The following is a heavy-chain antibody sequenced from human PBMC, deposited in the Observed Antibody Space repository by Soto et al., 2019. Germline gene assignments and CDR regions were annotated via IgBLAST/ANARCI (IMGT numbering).Heavy chain of an antibody. CDR1: GFTFSSYW. Sequence: LRLSCSGSGFTFSSYWMSWVRQAPGKGLEWVANIKQDGSEKYYVDSVKGRFTISRDNAKNSLYLQMNSLRAEDTAVYYCARDRTGLRFLEWLPGYYYYGMDVWGQGTTVTVSS. CDR3: ARDRTGLRFLEWLPGYYYYGMDV. J-gene: IGHJ6*02. CDR2: IKQDGSEK. V-gene: IGHV3-7*01. D-gene: IGHD3-3*01.